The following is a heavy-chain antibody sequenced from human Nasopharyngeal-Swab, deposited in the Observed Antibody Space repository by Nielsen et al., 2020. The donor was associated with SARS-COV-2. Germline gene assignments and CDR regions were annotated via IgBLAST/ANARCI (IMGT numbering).Heavy chain of an antibody. V-gene: IGHV1-24*01. CDR3: ARDRPGGHNYYDSSGYYPTYFDY. CDR1: GYTLTELS. Sequence: ASVKVSCKVSGYTLTELSMHWVRQAPGKGLEWMGGFDPEDGETNYAQKFQGRVTITADESTSTAYMELSSLRSEDTAVYYCARDRPGGHNYYDSSGYYPTYFDYWGQGTLVTVSS. J-gene: IGHJ4*02. D-gene: IGHD3-22*01. CDR2: FDPEDGET.